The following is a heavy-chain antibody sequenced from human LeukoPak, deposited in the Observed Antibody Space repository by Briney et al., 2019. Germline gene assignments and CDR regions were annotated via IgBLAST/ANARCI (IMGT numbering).Heavy chain of an antibody. CDR2: ISADGGST. Sequence: GGSLRLSCVASGLNFGDSAMHWVRQAPGKGLGWVSLISADGGSTFSADSVKGRFSISRDNSKNSLYLQMNSLRSEDTAMYYYAKESGKFDYWGQGTLVAVSS. CDR1: GLNFGDSA. V-gene: IGHV3-43*02. CDR3: AKESGKFDY. J-gene: IGHJ4*02.